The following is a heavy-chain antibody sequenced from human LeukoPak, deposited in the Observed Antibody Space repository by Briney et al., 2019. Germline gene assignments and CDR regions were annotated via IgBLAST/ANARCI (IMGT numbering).Heavy chain of an antibody. CDR2: ISNDGSNT. D-gene: IGHD3-10*01. V-gene: IGHV3-30*04. CDR3: AKETNYYDPGSYGLLSGFMDV. CDR1: GFIFSSYA. Sequence: PGGSLRLSCEASGFIFSSYAMHWVRQAPGKGLEWVAIISNDGSNTRHGNSMKGRFTISRDNSKNTLYLQMNSLRPDDTAAYFCAKETNYYDPGSYGLLSGFMDVWGQGATVTVSS. J-gene: IGHJ6*01.